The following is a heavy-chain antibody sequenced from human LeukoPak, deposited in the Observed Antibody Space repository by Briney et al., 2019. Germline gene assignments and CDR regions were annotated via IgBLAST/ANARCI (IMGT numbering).Heavy chain of an antibody. J-gene: IGHJ6*03. Sequence: GGPLRLSCAASGFTFSNYWMSWVRQAPGKGLEWVANIRQDGYEKMYVDSVKGRFTISRDNARNSLYLEMNSLRVEDTAVYYCANNIVVGPAGPYMVVCGRGTTVTVSS. CDR1: GFTFSNYW. V-gene: IGHV3-7*01. CDR3: ANNIVVGPAGPYMVV. CDR2: IRQDGYEK. D-gene: IGHD2-2*01.